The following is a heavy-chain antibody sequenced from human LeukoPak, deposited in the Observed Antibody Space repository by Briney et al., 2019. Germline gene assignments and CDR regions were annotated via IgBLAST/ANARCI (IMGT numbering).Heavy chain of an antibody. J-gene: IGHJ4*02. Sequence: AGGSLRLSCAASGFSFSSYGMHWVRQAPGKGLEWVAFIRYDGSYKYYADSVKGRFTISRDNSKNTVYLQMTSLRPEDTAVYYCAKGLNWKDGAPYLDYWGQGTMVTVSS. CDR1: GFSFSSYG. D-gene: IGHD1-1*01. CDR2: IRYDGSYK. CDR3: AKGLNWKDGAPYLDY. V-gene: IGHV3-30*02.